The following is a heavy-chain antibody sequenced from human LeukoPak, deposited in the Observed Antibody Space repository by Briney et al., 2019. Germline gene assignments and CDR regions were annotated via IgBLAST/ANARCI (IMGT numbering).Heavy chain of an antibody. J-gene: IGHJ4*02. CDR2: ISSSSSYI. V-gene: IGHV3-21*01. CDR1: GFSFSTYT. D-gene: IGHD5-18*01. Sequence: GGSLRLSCAPPGFSFSTYTMSWVRDALGKGLEWVSSISSSSSYIYYADSVKGRFTISRDNAKNSLYLQMTSLRAEDTAVYYCAHSSGYAYGHDYWGQGTLVTVSS. CDR3: AHSSGYAYGHDY.